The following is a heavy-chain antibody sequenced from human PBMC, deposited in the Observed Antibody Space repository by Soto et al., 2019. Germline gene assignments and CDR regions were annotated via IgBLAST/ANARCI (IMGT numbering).Heavy chain of an antibody. V-gene: IGHV4-39*01. Sequence: PETLSLTCIVSGESMSSSSYYWCWIGQPPGKGLEWIGSIYYSGRTYYNPSFKSRVTISIDTSKNQFSLKLSSVTATDTAVYYCARQRTTVVTQAYVDHWGQGALVTVS. J-gene: IGHJ4*02. CDR1: GESMSSSSYY. CDR2: IYYSGRT. CDR3: ARQRTTVVTQAYVDH. D-gene: IGHD2-21*02.